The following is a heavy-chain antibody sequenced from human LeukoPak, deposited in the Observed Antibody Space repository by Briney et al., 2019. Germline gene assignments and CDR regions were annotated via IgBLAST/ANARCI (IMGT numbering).Heavy chain of an antibody. CDR3: AKDLHRNGYINNWFDS. J-gene: IGHJ5*01. CDR1: GFTFSSYA. V-gene: IGHV3-23*01. D-gene: IGHD5-24*01. Sequence: GGSLRLSCAASGFTFSSYAMSWVRQAPGKGLEWVSVISGGEDATTSYADSVKGRFTISRDNSKNTLYLQMNSLTAEDTAVYYCAKDLHRNGYINNWFDSWGQGTLVTVSS. CDR2: ISGGEDATT.